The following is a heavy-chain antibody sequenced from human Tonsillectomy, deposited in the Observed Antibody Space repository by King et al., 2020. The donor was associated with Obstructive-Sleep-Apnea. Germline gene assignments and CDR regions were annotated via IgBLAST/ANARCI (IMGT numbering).Heavy chain of an antibody. Sequence: LQLQESGPGLVKPSETLSLTCTVSGGSISSSSYYWGWIRQPPGKGLEWIGSFYFSGSTYYSPSLKSRVTISVDSSKNQFSLKLSSMTAADTAVYYCARDRSGYSYGYVVSWGQGTLVTVSS. J-gene: IGHJ5*02. CDR3: ARDRSGYSYGYVVS. CDR2: FYFSGST. D-gene: IGHD5-18*01. CDR1: GGSISSSSYY. V-gene: IGHV4-39*07.